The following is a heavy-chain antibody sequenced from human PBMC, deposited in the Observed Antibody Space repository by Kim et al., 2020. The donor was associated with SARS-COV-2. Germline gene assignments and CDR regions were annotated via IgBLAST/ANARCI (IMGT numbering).Heavy chain of an antibody. CDR2: ISYDGSNK. V-gene: IGHV3-30*04. J-gene: IGHJ4*02. CDR1: GFTFSSYA. D-gene: IGHD3-22*01. Sequence: GGSLRLSCAASGFTFSSYAMHWVRQAPGKGLEWVAVISYDGSNKYYADSVKGRFTISRDNSKNTLYLQMNSLRAEDTAVYYCAREDTMNFDYWGQGTLVTVSS. CDR3: AREDTMNFDY.